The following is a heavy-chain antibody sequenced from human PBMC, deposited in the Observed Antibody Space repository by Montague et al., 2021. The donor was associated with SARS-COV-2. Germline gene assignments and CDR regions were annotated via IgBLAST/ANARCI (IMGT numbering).Heavy chain of an antibody. CDR3: ARGSGSASATWFDP. J-gene: IGHJ5*02. Sequence: SETLSLTCTVSGGSIGSHYWSWIRLPPGKGLEWVGHIYYTGITKYKSSLKSRVTISVDTSKNQLSLKLDSVTAADTAVYYCARGSGSASATWFDPWGQGTLVPVS. CDR1: GGSIGSHY. CDR2: IYYTGIT. V-gene: IGHV4-59*11. D-gene: IGHD6-25*01.